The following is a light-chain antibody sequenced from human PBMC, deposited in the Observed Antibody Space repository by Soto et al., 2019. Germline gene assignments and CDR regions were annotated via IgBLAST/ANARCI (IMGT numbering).Light chain of an antibody. CDR3: QQYDTYPWT. J-gene: IGKJ1*01. Sequence: DIQMTQSPTTLSASVGDRVIITCRASQRMSAWLAWYQQKPGKAPKLLIYDASSLENGVPSRFSGSGSGTEFTLTISSLQPDDFASYYCQQYDTYPWTFGQGTKVDIK. CDR2: DAS. V-gene: IGKV1-5*01. CDR1: QRMSAW.